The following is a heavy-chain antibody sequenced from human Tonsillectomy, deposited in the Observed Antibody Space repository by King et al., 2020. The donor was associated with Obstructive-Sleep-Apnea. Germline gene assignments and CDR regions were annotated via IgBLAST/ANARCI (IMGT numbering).Heavy chain of an antibody. CDR3: AAESSGPPDAYDI. J-gene: IGHJ3*02. CDR2: INPNSRGT. CDR1: GYTFTGYY. Sequence: QLVQSGAEVKKPGASVKVSCKASGYTFTGYYMHWVRQAPGKGLEWMGWINPNSRGTNYAQKFQGRVTMTRDTSISTAYMELSRLRSDDTAVYYCAAESSGPPDAYDIWGQGTMVTVSS. V-gene: IGHV1-2*02. D-gene: IGHD3-22*01.